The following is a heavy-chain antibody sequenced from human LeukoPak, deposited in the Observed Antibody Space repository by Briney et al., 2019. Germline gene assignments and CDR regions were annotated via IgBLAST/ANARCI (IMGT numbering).Heavy chain of an antibody. J-gene: IGHJ4*02. V-gene: IGHV3-74*01. CDR1: GFTFSSYW. D-gene: IGHD3-10*01. CDR3: ARDPYDSGSYDH. CDR2: INSDGSST. Sequence: PGGSLRLSCAASGFTFSSYWMHWVRQAPGKGLVWVSRINSDGSSTYYADSVKGRVSISRDNAKNTVYLQMNSLRVEDTAVYYCARDPYDSGSYDHWGQGTLVTVSS.